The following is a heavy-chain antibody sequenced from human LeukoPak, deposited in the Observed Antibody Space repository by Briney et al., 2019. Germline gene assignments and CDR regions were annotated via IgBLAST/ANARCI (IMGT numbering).Heavy chain of an antibody. CDR2: ISYDGSNK. J-gene: IGHJ4*02. CDR1: GFTFSSYA. Sequence: GGSLRLSCAASGFTFSSYAMHWVRQAPGKGLEWVAVISYDGSNKYYADSVKDRFTISRDNSKNTLYLQMNSLRAEDTAVYYCASGEGPFDYWGQGTLVTVSS. D-gene: IGHD2-21*01. CDR3: ASGEGPFDY. V-gene: IGHV3-30-3*01.